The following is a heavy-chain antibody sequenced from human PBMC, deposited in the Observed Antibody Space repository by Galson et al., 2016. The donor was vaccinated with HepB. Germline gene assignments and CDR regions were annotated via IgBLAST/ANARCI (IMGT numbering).Heavy chain of an antibody. D-gene: IGHD3-9*01. V-gene: IGHV3-48*03. CDR2: ISSSGTTI. Sequence: SLRLSCAASGFTFSRYEMNRVRQAPGKGLEWVSYISSSGTTIYYADSVTGRFTISRDNAKNSLYLQMNSRRAEDTAVYYCAREPVRLDDLLTGPPKNPDYWGQGALVTVSS. CDR3: AREPVRLDDLLTGPPKNPDY. J-gene: IGHJ4*02. CDR1: GFTFSRYE.